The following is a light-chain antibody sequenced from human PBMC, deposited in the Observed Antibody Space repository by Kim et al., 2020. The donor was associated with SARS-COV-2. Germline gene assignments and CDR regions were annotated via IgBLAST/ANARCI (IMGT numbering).Light chain of an antibody. V-gene: IGLV2-14*03. J-gene: IGLJ2*01. CDR2: DVS. CDR3: SSYTSSYVV. CDR1: SSDVGGYNY. Sequence: QSALTQPASVSGSPGQSITISCTGTSSDVGGYNYVSWYQQHPGKAPKLMIYDVSNRPSGVSNRFSGSKSGNTASLTISGLQAEYEADYYCSSYTSSYVVFGGGTQLTVL.